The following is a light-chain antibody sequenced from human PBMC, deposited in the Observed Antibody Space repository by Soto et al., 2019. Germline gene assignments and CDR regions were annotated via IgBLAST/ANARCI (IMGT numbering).Light chain of an antibody. Sequence: QSALTQPASVSVSPGQSITISCTGTIRDVGGYNYVSWYQQHPGKAPKLMIYEVSNQPSGVSNRFSGSKSGNTASLTISGLQAEDEADYYCSSYTSGSTFYVFGTGTKVTVL. J-gene: IGLJ1*01. CDR2: EVS. CDR3: SSYTSGSTFYV. CDR1: IRDVGGYNY. V-gene: IGLV2-14*01.